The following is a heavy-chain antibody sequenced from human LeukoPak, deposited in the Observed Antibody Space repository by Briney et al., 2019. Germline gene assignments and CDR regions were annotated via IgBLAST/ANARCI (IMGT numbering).Heavy chain of an antibody. D-gene: IGHD5-24*01. CDR1: GGAISSGGYS. V-gene: IGHV4-30-4*07. CDR2: IYYSGST. Sequence: SQTLSLTCAVSGGAISSGGYSWSWIRQPPGKELEWIGHIYYSGSTYYNPSLKSRVTISLDTSKNQFSLKLNSVTAADTAVYYCAREGDAYNYFDYWGQGTLVTVSS. J-gene: IGHJ4*02. CDR3: AREGDAYNYFDY.